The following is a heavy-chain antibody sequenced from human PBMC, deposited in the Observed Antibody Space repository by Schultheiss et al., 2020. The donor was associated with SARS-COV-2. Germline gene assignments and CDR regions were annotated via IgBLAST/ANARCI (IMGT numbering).Heavy chain of an antibody. D-gene: IGHD3-22*01. V-gene: IGHV1-2*06. J-gene: IGHJ4*02. CDR2: INPNSGGT. Sequence: ASVKVSCKASGYTFTGYYMHWVRQAPGQGLEWMGRINPNSGGTNYAQKFQGRVTMTRDTSISTAYMELRSLRSDDTAVYYCASGYYDSSGFSFDYWGQGTLVTVSS. CDR1: GYTFTGYY. CDR3: ASGYYDSSGFSFDY.